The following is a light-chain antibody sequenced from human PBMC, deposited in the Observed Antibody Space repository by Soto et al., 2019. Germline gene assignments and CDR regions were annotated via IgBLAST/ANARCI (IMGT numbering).Light chain of an antibody. CDR3: QQYGSSGT. J-gene: IGKJ1*01. CDR2: GAS. Sequence: EIVLTPSPGTLSLSPVERATLSCRASQSVTNNYLAWFQQKPGQAPRLLMYGASSRATGIPDRFSGSGSGTDFTLTISRLEPEDFAVYYCQQYGSSGTFGQGTKVDI. V-gene: IGKV3-20*01. CDR1: QSVTNNY.